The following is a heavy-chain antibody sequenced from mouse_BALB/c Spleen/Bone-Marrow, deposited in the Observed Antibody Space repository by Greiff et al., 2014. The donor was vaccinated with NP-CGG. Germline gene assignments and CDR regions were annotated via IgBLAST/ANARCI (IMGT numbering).Heavy chain of an antibody. D-gene: IGHD1-1*02. Sequence: EVHLVESGGGLVQPGGSLKLSCAASGFDFSRYWMSWVRQAPGKGLEWIGEINPNSRTINYTPSLKDKFIISRDNAKNPLYLQMSKVRSEDTALYCWTRLGSYGYFNYWGQGTSLTVSS. CDR1: GFDFSRYW. CDR3: TRLGSYGYFNY. V-gene: IGHV4-1*02. J-gene: IGHJ2*02. CDR2: INPNSRTI.